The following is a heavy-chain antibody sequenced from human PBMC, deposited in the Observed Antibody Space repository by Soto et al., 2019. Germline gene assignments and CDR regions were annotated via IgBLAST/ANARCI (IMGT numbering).Heavy chain of an antibody. V-gene: IGHV3-23*01. CDR1: GFTCSRYA. Sequence: SLRLSCACSGFTCSRYAMNWVRQAPGKGLEWVSIISSRGDRTSYAESVKGRFTISRDDSKNTLFLHMNSLGAEDTAVYYCAKETGYSYGFQPNALDVWGQGTTVTVSS. J-gene: IGHJ6*02. CDR3: AKETGYSYGFQPNALDV. CDR2: ISSRGDRT. D-gene: IGHD5-18*01.